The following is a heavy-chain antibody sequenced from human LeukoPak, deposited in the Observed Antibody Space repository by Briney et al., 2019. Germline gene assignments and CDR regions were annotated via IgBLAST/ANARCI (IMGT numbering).Heavy chain of an antibody. CDR2: MNPNSGNT. CDR3: ARALGILEPFDY. J-gene: IGHJ4*02. V-gene: IGHV1-8*01. CDR1: GYTFTSYD. D-gene: IGHD3-3*01. Sequence: GASVKVSCKASGYTFTSYDINWVRQATGQGLEWMGWMNPNSGNTGYAQKFQGRVTMTRNTSISTAYMELSSLRSEDTAVYYCARALGILEPFDYWGQGTLVTVSS.